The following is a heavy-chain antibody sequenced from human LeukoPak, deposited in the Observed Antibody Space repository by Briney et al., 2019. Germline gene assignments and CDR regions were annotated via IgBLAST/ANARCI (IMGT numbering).Heavy chain of an antibody. CDR3: AKDIVVVTAIDLYYYYYGMDV. V-gene: IGHV3-30*18. Sequence: GGSLRLSCAASGFTFSSYGMHWVRQAPGKGLEWVAVISYDGSNKYYADSVKGRFTIYRDNSKNTLYLHMNSLRAEDTAVYCCAKDIVVVTAIDLYYYYYGMDVWGQGTTVTVSS. D-gene: IGHD2-21*02. J-gene: IGHJ6*02. CDR2: ISYDGSNK. CDR1: GFTFSSYG.